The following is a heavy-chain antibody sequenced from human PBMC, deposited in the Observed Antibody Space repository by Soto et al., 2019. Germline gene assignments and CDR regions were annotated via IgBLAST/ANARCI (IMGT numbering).Heavy chain of an antibody. CDR1: GYAFTGYY. CDR2: INPNSGGT. V-gene: IGHV1-2*02. CDR3: ARSVAYPSVITAAAGTGY. Sequence: GSVKVSDNASGYAFTGYYMHLVRQAPGQGLEWMGWINPNSGGTNYAQKFQGRVTMTRHTSISTAYMELSRLRSDDTAVYYCARSVAYPSVITAAAGTGYWVQGTMVTGSS. D-gene: IGHD6-13*01. J-gene: IGHJ4*02.